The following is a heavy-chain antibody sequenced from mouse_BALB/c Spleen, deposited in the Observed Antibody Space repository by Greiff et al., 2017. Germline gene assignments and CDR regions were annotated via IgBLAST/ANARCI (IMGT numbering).Heavy chain of an antibody. CDR1: GYTFSSYW. Sequence: QVQLQQSGAELMKPGASVKISCKATGYTFSSYWIEWVKQRPGHGLEWIGEILPGSDSTNYNEKFKGKATFTADTSSNTAYMQLSSLTSEDSAVFYCAGRGCRYDVAWFAYWGQGTLVTVSA. CDR3: AGRGCRYDVAWFAY. V-gene: IGHV1-9*01. D-gene: IGHD2-14*01. CDR2: ILPGSDST. J-gene: IGHJ3*01.